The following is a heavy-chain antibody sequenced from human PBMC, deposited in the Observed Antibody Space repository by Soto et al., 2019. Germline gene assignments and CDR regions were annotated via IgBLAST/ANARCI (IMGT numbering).Heavy chain of an antibody. J-gene: IGHJ5*02. CDR1: GGSISSSSYY. CDR3: ARHGGCSSTSCYPNWFDP. Sequence: SETLSLTCTVSGGSISSSSYYWGWIRQPPGKGLEWIGSIYYSGSTYYNPSLKSRVTISVDTSKNQFSLKLSSVTAADAAVYYCARHGGCSSTSCYPNWFDPWGQGTLVTVSS. CDR2: IYYSGST. V-gene: IGHV4-39*01. D-gene: IGHD2-2*01.